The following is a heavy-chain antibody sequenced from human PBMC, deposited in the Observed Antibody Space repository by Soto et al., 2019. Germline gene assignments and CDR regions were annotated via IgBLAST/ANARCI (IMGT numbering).Heavy chain of an antibody. Sequence: PGESIKISCKGSGYSFTSYWIGWVRQMPGKGLEWMGIIYPGDSDTRYSPSFQGQVTISADKSISTAYLQWSSLKASDTAMYYCARSYVVPAVWFDPWGQGTLVTVSS. J-gene: IGHJ5*02. CDR2: IYPGDSDT. D-gene: IGHD2-2*01. CDR1: GYSFTSYW. CDR3: ARSYVVPAVWFDP. V-gene: IGHV5-51*01.